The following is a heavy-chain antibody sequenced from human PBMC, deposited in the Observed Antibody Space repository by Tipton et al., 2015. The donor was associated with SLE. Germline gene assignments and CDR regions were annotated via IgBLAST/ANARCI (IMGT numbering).Heavy chain of an antibody. Sequence: TLSLTCTVSGASLRSGGAYWSWIRQPAGKGLEWIGHIYISGRTNYNPSLKSRVTISVDTSKNQFSLKLSSVTAFDTAVYYCARKKMKSDAFDIWGQGTMVTVSS. CDR2: IYISGRT. CDR3: ARKKMKSDAFDI. J-gene: IGHJ3*02. V-gene: IGHV4-61*09. CDR1: GASLRSGGAY.